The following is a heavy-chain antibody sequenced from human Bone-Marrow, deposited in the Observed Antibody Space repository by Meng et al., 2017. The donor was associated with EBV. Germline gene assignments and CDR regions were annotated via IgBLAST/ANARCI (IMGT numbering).Heavy chain of an antibody. CDR3: ASESGRGFTPDY. D-gene: IGHD3-10*01. CDR1: GGTFNSDA. Sequence: QGEGVQSGAGGKKPGSWVKASCWTSGGTFNSDAVSWVRQAPGQGLEWMGGLIPMSGAPHYAQKFQGRVTITADESTSTHYMDLSNLRSDDTAMYYCASESGRGFTPDYWGQGTLVTVSS. CDR2: LIPMSGAP. V-gene: IGHV1-69*01. J-gene: IGHJ4*02.